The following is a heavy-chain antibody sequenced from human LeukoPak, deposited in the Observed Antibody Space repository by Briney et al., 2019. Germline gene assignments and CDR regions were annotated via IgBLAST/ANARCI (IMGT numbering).Heavy chain of an antibody. CDR1: GFTFNNYN. CDR2: ITRDSIYT. V-gene: IGHV3-21*04. Sequence: GGSLRLSCAASGFTFNNYNMNWVRQTPGKGLEWVSSITRDSIYTFYADSVRGRFTISRDNAKNLLSLQMNSLRAEDTALYYCAKDYDSSGYYYWDYWGQGTLVTVSS. CDR3: AKDYDSSGYYYWDY. D-gene: IGHD3-22*01. J-gene: IGHJ4*02.